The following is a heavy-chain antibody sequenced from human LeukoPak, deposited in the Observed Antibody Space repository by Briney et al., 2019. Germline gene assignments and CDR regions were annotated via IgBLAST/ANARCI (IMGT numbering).Heavy chain of an antibody. V-gene: IGHV3-21*01. CDR2: ISSSSSYI. J-gene: IGHJ4*02. CDR3: ARDQGYSYGKPDY. D-gene: IGHD5-18*01. Sequence: PGGSLRLSCAASGFTFSIYSMNWVRQAPGKGLEWVSSISSSSSYIYYADSVKGRFTISRDNAKNSLYLQMNSLRAEDTAVYYCARDQGYSYGKPDYWGQGTLVTVSS. CDR1: GFTFSIYS.